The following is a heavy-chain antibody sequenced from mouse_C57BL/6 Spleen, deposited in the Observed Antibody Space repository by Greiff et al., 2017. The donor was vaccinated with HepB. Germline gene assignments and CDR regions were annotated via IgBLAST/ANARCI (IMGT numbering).Heavy chain of an antibody. V-gene: IGHV5-15*01. CDR3: ARHGANWEMGY. J-gene: IGHJ4*01. Sequence: EVKLVESGGGLVQPGGSLKLSCAASGFTFSDYGMAWVRQAPRKGPEWVAFISNLAYSIYYADTVTGRFTISRENAKNTLYLEMSSLRSEDTAMYYCARHGANWEMGYWGQGTSVTVSS. CDR1: GFTFSDYG. CDR2: ISNLAYSI. D-gene: IGHD4-1*01.